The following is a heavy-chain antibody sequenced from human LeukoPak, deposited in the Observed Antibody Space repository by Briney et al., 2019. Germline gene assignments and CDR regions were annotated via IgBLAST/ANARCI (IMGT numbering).Heavy chain of an antibody. J-gene: IGHJ3*02. CDR1: GYTFTSYT. D-gene: IGHD3-22*01. V-gene: IGHV1-46*01. Sequence: GASVKVSCKASGYTFTSYTMNWVRQAPGQGLEWMGIINPSGGSTSYAQKFQGRVTITADKSTSTAYMELSSLRSEDTAVYYCARGYYYDSSGPDAFDIWGQGTMVTVSS. CDR2: INPSGGST. CDR3: ARGYYYDSSGPDAFDI.